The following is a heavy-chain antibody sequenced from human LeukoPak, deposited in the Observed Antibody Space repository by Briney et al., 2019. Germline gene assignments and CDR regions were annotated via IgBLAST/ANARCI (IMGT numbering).Heavy chain of an antibody. Sequence: DPSETLSLTCAVYGGSFGGYYWSWIRQPPGKGLEWIGEINHSGSTNYNPSLKSRVTISVDTSKNQFSLKLSSVTAADTAVYYCARAAAGTYWGQGTLVTVSS. D-gene: IGHD6-13*01. CDR2: INHSGST. V-gene: IGHV4-34*01. CDR3: ARAAAGTY. J-gene: IGHJ4*02. CDR1: GGSFGGYY.